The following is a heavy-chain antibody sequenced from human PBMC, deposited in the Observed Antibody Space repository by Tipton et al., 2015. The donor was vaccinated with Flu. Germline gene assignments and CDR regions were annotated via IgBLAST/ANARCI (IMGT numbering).Heavy chain of an antibody. CDR3: ARGMNSGLVDV. CDR1: GFTFSDYA. J-gene: IGHJ6*02. Sequence: MQLVQSGGGLVQPGGSLRLSCAASGFTFSDYAMHWVRQAPGKGLEYVSAISSSGDNTYYADSVKGRFTISRDNSKNTLYLQMGSLRADDMAVYYCARGMNSGLVDVWGQGTTVTVSS. V-gene: IGHV3-64*07. CDR2: ISSSGDNT. D-gene: IGHD2/OR15-2a*01.